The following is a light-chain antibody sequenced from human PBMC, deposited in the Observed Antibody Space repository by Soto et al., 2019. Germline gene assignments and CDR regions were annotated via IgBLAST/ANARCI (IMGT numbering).Light chain of an antibody. V-gene: IGLV2-14*01. J-gene: IGLJ2*01. Sequence: QSVLTQPASVSGSPGQSITISCTGTSSDVGGYNYVSWYQQHPDKAPKLMIYEVSHRPSGVSNRFSGSKSGNTASLTISGLQAEDEAEYYCSSFASTTTPVVFGGGTKLTVL. CDR2: EVS. CDR3: SSFASTTTPVV. CDR1: SSDVGGYNY.